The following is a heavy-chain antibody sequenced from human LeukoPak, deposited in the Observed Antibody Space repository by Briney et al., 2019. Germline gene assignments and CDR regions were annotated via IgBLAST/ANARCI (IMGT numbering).Heavy chain of an antibody. D-gene: IGHD6-19*01. CDR1: GFTFRRYR. V-gene: IGHV3-7*01. J-gene: IGHJ3*02. CDR2: IKQDGSEK. CDR3: ARDFTAGGWGNAFDI. Sequence: GGSLRLSCEPSGFTFRRYRVSWVRQAPGEGLEWVAHIKQDGSEKYYVDSVKGRFTISRDNAKNSLYLQMNSLRAEDTAVYYCARDFTAGGWGNAFDIWGQGTMVTVSS.